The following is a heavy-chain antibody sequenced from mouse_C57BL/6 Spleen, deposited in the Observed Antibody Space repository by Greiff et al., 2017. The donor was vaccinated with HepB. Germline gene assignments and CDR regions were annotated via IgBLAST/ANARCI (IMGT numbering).Heavy chain of an antibody. Sequence: EVQLVESGGGLVQPGGSLKLSCAASGFTFSDYYMYWVRQTPEKRLEWVAYISNGGGSTYYPDTVKGRFTISRDNAKNTLYLQMSRLKSEDTAMYYCARLYYGRGFDYWGQGTTLTVSS. V-gene: IGHV5-12*01. CDR3: ARLYYGRGFDY. CDR1: GFTFSDYY. J-gene: IGHJ2*01. CDR2: ISNGGGST. D-gene: IGHD1-1*01.